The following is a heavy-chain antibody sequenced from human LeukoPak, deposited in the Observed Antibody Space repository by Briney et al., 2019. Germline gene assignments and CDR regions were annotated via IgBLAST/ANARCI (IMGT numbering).Heavy chain of an antibody. Sequence: KSSETLSLTCTVSGDSISSSYWSWIRQPPGKGLEWIGYVYYTGSSYYNPSLKSRATTSIDMSKNQFSLKLTSMTAADTAVYYCANWIFGRFDPWGQGTLVTVSS. J-gene: IGHJ5*02. V-gene: IGHV4-59*01. D-gene: IGHD3-3*01. CDR2: VYYTGSS. CDR3: ANWIFGRFDP. CDR1: GDSISSSY.